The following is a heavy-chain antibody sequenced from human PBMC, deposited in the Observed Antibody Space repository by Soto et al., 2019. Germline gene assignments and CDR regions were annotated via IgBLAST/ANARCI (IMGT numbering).Heavy chain of an antibody. J-gene: IGHJ5*02. D-gene: IGHD2-15*01. CDR2: IIPIFGTA. V-gene: IGHV1-69*13. Sequence: ASVKVSCKASGGTFSSYAISWVRQAPGQGLEWMGGIIPIFGTANYAQKFQGRVTITADESTSTAYMELSSLRSEDTAVYYCAREPLYGGRCYVNYFDPWGQGTLVTVSS. CDR1: GGTFSSYA. CDR3: AREPLYGGRCYVNYFDP.